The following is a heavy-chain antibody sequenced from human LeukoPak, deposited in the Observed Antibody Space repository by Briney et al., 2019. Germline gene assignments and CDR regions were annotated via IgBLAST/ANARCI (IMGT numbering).Heavy chain of an antibody. CDR3: ASKASSGYYYASFDY. J-gene: IGHJ4*02. V-gene: IGHV3-23*01. D-gene: IGHD3-22*01. Sequence: PGGSLRLSCAASGFTFSSYAMSWVRQAPGKGLEWVSAISGSGGSTYYADSVKGRFTISRDNSKNTLYLQMNSLRAEDTAVYYCASKASSGYYYASFDYWGQGTLVTVSS. CDR2: ISGSGGST. CDR1: GFTFSSYA.